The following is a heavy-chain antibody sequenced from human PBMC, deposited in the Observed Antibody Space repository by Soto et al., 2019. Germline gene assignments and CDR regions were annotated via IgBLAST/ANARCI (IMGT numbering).Heavy chain of an antibody. CDR1: GFTFSGST. J-gene: IGHJ4*02. D-gene: IGHD5-12*01. CDR2: IRSKAHSYAT. CDR3: TSTADGYDFDY. V-gene: IGHV3-73*01. Sequence: EVQLVESGGGLVQPGGSLKLSCAASGFTFSGSTIHWVRQTSGKGLEWVGRIRSKAHSYATTYAASLGGTFTISRDDSKNTAYLQMNSLKTDDTAVYYCTSTADGYDFDYWGQGTLVTVSS.